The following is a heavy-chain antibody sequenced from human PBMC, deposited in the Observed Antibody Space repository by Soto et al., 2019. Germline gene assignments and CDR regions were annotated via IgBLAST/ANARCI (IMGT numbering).Heavy chain of an antibody. CDR1: GGTFSSYT. CDR2: IIPILGIA. D-gene: IGHD2-2*02. V-gene: IGHV1-69*04. CDR3: TRDGYTNDLYYWFDP. J-gene: IGHJ5*02. Sequence: ASVKVSCKASGGTFSSYTISWVRQAPGQGLEWMGRIIPILGIANYAQKFQGRVTITADKSTSTAYMQMNSLRAEDTAVYYCTRDGYTNDLYYWFDPWGQGTLVTVSS.